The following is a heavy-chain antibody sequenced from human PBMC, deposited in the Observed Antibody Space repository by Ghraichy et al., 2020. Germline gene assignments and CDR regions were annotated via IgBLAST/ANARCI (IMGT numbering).Heavy chain of an antibody. V-gene: IGHV3-48*02. CDR1: GFTFSNYR. CDR3: ARGSGSYSRFDD. CDR2: IGSSGSTI. Sequence: GGSLRLYCVASGFTFSNYRMNWVRQAPGKGLEWVSYIGSSGSTIYYGDSMKGRFTISRDNAKNSLYLQMNSLRDEDTAVYFCARGSGSYSRFDDWGQGTLVTVSS. J-gene: IGHJ4*02. D-gene: IGHD1-26*01.